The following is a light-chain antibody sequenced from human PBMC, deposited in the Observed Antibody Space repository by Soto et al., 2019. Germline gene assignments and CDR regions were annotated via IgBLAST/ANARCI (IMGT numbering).Light chain of an antibody. V-gene: IGKV3-20*01. J-gene: IGKJ1*01. CDR2: GAS. CDR3: QQYGSSPLT. Sequence: ELVLTQSPGTLSLSPGERATLSCRASQSVSSSYLAWYQQKSGQAPRLLIYGASSRATGIPDRFSGSGSATDFTFTISRLQPEDFAAYYCQQYGSSPLTFGQGTKVEIK. CDR1: QSVSSSY.